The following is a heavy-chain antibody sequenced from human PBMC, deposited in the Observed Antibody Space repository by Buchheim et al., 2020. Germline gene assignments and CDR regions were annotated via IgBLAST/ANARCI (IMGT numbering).Heavy chain of an antibody. D-gene: IGHD3-10*02. CDR2: INHSGST. CDR1: GGSFSGYY. CDR3: AVLAREYYGMDV. J-gene: IGHJ6*02. Sequence: QVQLQQWGAGLLKPSETLSLTCAVYGGSFSGYYWSWIRQPPGKELEWIGEINHSGSTNYNPSLKSRVTISVDTSKNQFSLKLSSVAAADTAVYYCAVLAREYYGMDVWGQGTT. V-gene: IGHV4-34*01.